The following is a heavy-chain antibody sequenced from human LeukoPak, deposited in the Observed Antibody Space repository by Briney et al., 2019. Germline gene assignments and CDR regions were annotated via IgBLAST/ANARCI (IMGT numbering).Heavy chain of an antibody. V-gene: IGHV1-18*01. Sequence: ASVKVSCKASGYSFVGYGISWVRQAPGQGLEWMGWISAYNGNTNYAQKLQGRVTMTTDTSTSTAYMELRSLRSDDTAVYYCASWGYSGFSYYFDYWGQGTLVTVSS. D-gene: IGHD5-12*01. CDR1: GYSFVGYG. J-gene: IGHJ4*02. CDR2: ISAYNGNT. CDR3: ASWGYSGFSYYFDY.